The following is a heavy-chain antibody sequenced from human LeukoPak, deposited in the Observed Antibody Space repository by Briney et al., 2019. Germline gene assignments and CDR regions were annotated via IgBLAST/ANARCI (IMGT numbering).Heavy chain of an antibody. CDR1: GGSISSSSYY. V-gene: IGHV4-39*02. CDR2: IYYSGST. D-gene: IGHD3-3*01. CDR3: ARELYYDLWSGYYRGYWFDP. J-gene: IGHJ5*02. Sequence: SETLSLTCTVSGGSISSSSYYWGWIRQPPGKGLEWIGSIYYSGSTYYNPSLKSRVTISVDTSKDQFSLKLSSVTAADTAVYYCARELYYDLWSGYYRGYWFDPWGQGTLVTVSS.